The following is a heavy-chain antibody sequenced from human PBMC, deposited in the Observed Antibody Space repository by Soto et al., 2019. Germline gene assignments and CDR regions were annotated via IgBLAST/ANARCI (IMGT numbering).Heavy chain of an antibody. J-gene: IGHJ4*02. V-gene: IGHV1-2*02. D-gene: IGHD2-2*01. Sequence: ASVKVSCKASGYTFTGYYMHWVRQAPGQGLEWMGWINPNSGGTNYAQKFQGRVTMTRDTSISTAYMELSRLRSDDTAVYYCARDLGHIVVVPAAPDYWGQGTLVTVSS. CDR3: ARDLGHIVVVPAAPDY. CDR2: INPNSGGT. CDR1: GYTFTGYY.